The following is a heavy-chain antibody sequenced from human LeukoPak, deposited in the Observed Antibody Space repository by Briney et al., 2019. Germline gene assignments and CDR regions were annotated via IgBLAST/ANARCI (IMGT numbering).Heavy chain of an antibody. CDR3: ARGKNPHYYDSSGPYNWFDP. CDR2: IYYSGST. D-gene: IGHD3-22*01. CDR1: GGSISSGYY. Sequence: KPSETLSLTCTVSGGSISSGYYWSWIRQPPGKGLEWIGYIYYSGSTNYNPSLKSRVTISVDTSKNQFSLKLSSVTAADTAVYYCARGKNPHYYDSSGPYNWFDPWGQGTLVTVSS. J-gene: IGHJ5*02. V-gene: IGHV4-61*01.